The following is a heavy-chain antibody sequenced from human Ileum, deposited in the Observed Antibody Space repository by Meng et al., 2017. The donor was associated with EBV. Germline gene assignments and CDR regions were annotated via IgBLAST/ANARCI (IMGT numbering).Heavy chain of an antibody. Sequence: HVQLQESDPELLKPSQTLSLTCTVSGGSISSSNYYWSWIRQPPGKGLEWSGHIYNSGSTYYNPSLKSRITISVDTSKNQFSLKLSSVTAADTAVYYCARGQKGYFDLWGRGTLVTVSS. J-gene: IGHJ2*01. V-gene: IGHV4-30-4*01. CDR1: GGSISSSNYY. CDR2: IYNSGST. CDR3: ARGQKGYFDL.